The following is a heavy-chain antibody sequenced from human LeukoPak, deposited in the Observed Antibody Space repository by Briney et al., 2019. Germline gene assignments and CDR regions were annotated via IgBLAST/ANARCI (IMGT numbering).Heavy chain of an antibody. V-gene: IGHV3-15*01. CDR2: IKSKTDGGAT. CDR1: GFTFSSAW. Sequence: GGSLRLSCAASGFTFSSAWMSWVRQAPGKGLEWVGRIKSKTDGGATDYAAPVKGRFTISRDDSKNTLYLQMDSLKTDDTAVYYCSTSQGVVVIYYYGMDVWGQGTTVTVSS. J-gene: IGHJ6*02. D-gene: IGHD2-2*01. CDR3: STSQGVVVIYYYGMDV.